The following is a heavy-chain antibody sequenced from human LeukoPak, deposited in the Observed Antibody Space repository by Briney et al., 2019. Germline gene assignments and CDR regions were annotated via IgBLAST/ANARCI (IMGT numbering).Heavy chain of an antibody. CDR3: AKAHCAISSCGIDS. V-gene: IGHV3-30*02. CDR2: IRYDGSKI. Sequence: GASLRLSCAASGFVFSSYGMHWVRQAPGRGLEWVAFIRYDGSKIYQGDSVEGRFTISRDIYENTLYLQMDSLRPEDTALYYCAKAHCAISSCGIDSWGQGTLVTVSS. CDR1: GFVFSSYG. D-gene: IGHD2-8*01. J-gene: IGHJ4*02.